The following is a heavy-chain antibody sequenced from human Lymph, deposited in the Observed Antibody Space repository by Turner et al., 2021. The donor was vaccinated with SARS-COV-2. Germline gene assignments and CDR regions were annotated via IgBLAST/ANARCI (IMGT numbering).Heavy chain of an antibody. D-gene: IGHD3-10*01. CDR1: GYSLTTYW. V-gene: IGHV5-51*01. CDR2: LNPGNSDT. CDR3: ARGEWGGSLGDIDY. Sequence: EVLLVQSGADVKKPGESMMISCRPSGYSLTTYWFGWVRQMPGKGLEGMGILNPGNSDTRYSPSFQVQVTISTDKSIGTTYLQWSSLKASDTAMYYCARGEWGGSLGDIDYWGQGTLVTVSS. J-gene: IGHJ4*02.